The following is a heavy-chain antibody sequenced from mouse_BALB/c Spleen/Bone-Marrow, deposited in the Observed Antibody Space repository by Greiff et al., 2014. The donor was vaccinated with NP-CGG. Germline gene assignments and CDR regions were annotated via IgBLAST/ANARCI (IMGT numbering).Heavy chain of an antibody. CDR2: ISSGSSTI. J-gene: IGHJ2*01. Sequence: DVKLVESGGGLVQPGGSRKLSCAASGFTFSSFGMHWVRQTPEKGLEWVAYISSGSSTIHYADTVKGRFTISRDNPKNTLFLQVTSLRSEDTAMYYCTRGGNWDDFDYWGQGTTLTVSS. CDR1: GFTFSSFG. CDR3: TRGGNWDDFDY. V-gene: IGHV5-17*02. D-gene: IGHD4-1*01.